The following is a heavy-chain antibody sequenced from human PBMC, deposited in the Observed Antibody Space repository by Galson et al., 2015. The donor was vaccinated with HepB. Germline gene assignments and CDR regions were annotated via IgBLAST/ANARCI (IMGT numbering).Heavy chain of an antibody. Sequence: SVKVSCKASGGTFSSYAISWVRQAPGQGLEWMGGIIPIFGTANYAQKFQGRVTITADKSTSTAYMELSNLRSEDTAVYYCARVSVAGIRFDYWGQGTLVTVSS. D-gene: IGHD6-19*01. CDR3: ARVSVAGIRFDY. CDR2: IIPIFGTA. CDR1: GGTFSSYA. V-gene: IGHV1-69*06. J-gene: IGHJ4*02.